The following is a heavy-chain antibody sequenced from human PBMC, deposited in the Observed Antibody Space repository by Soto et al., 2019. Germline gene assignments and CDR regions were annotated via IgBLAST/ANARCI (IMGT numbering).Heavy chain of an antibody. J-gene: IGHJ4*02. CDR1: GFSLSTSGVG. Sequence: QITLKESGPTLVKPTQTLTLTCTFSGFSLSTSGVGVGWIRQPPGKALEWLALIYWDDDKRYSPSLKSRLTITKHTSKTQVVLTMTNMDPVDTATYYCAHSLCSPDRPDYWGQGTLVTVSS. D-gene: IGHD2-15*01. V-gene: IGHV2-5*02. CDR2: IYWDDDK. CDR3: AHSLCSPDRPDY.